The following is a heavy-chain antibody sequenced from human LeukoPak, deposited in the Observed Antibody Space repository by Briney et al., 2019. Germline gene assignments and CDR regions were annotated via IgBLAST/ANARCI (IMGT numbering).Heavy chain of an antibody. D-gene: IGHD3-22*01. CDR2: ISGSGGST. Sequence: PGGSLRLSCAASGFTFSSYAMSWVRQAPGKGLEWVSAISGSGGSTYYADSVKGRFTISRDNSKNTLYLQINSLGAEDTAVYYCAKDVTVVVITIDYWGQGTLVTVSS. CDR1: GFTFSSYA. J-gene: IGHJ4*02. CDR3: AKDVTVVVITIDY. V-gene: IGHV3-23*01.